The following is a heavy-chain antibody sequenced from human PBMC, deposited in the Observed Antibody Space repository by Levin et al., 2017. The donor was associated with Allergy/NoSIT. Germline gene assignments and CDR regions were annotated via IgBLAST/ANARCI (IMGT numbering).Heavy chain of an antibody. CDR3: ARHRRMVYAPSSVNWFDP. J-gene: IGHJ5*02. CDR1: GGSISSSSYY. D-gene: IGHD2-8*01. CDR2: IYYSGST. Sequence: SQTLSLTCTVSGGSISSSSYYWGWIRQPPGQGLEWIGSIYYSGSTYYNPSLKSRVTISVDTSKNQFSLKLSSVTAADTAVYYCARHRRMVYAPSSVNWFDPWGQGTLVTVSS. V-gene: IGHV4-39*01.